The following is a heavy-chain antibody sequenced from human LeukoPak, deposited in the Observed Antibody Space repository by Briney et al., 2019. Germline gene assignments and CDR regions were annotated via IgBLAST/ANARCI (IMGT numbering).Heavy chain of an antibody. Sequence: SETLSLTCPVSGGSISSGSYYWSWIRQPAGKGLEWIGRIYTSESTNYNPSLKSRVTISVDTSKNQFSLKLSSVTAADTAVYYCARESAKVSAEYFQHWGQGTLVTVSS. J-gene: IGHJ1*01. V-gene: IGHV4-61*02. CDR2: IYTSEST. D-gene: IGHD4/OR15-4a*01. CDR3: ARESAKVSAEYFQH. CDR1: GGSISSGSYY.